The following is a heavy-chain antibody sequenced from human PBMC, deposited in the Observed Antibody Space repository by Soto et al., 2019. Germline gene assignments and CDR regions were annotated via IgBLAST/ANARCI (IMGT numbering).Heavy chain of an antibody. V-gene: IGHV1-18*01. Sequence: APVKVSSKTSGYTITSYGLSWVRQAPGQGLEWVGWIDASNNTRYAQTFQGRVTMTTDTSTTTAYMELRSLRSDDTAVYYCARDGIQSGRYSLFDYWGQGTQVTVS. CDR3: ARDGIQSGRYSLFDY. D-gene: IGHD1-26*01. J-gene: IGHJ4*02. CDR1: GYTITSYG. CDR2: IDASNNT.